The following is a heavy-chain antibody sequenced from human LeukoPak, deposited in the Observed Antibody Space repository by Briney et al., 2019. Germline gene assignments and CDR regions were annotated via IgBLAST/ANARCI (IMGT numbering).Heavy chain of an antibody. Sequence: SGPALVKPTQTLTLTCSFSGFSLSTRGMCVSWIRQPPGKALEWLALIYWDDDKRYSPSLKSRLTITKDTSKNQVVLTMTNMDPVDTATYYCAHKGPRRPFDYWGQGTLVTVSS. V-gene: IGHV2-5*08. CDR2: IYWDDDK. CDR1: GFSLSTRGMC. J-gene: IGHJ4*02. CDR3: AHKGPRRPFDY.